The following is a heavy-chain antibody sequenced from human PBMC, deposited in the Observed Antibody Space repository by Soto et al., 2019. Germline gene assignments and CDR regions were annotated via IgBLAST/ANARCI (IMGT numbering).Heavy chain of an antibody. CDR3: ARADNYYDSSGLWVH. V-gene: IGHV4-61*01. Sequence: SETLSLTCTVSGGSVSSGSYYWSWIRQPPGKGLEWIGYIYYSGSTNYNPSLKSRVTISVDTSKNQFSLKLSSVTAADTAVYYCARADNYYDSSGLWVHWGQGTLVTVSS. D-gene: IGHD3-22*01. CDR2: IYYSGST. CDR1: GGSVSSGSYY. J-gene: IGHJ4*02.